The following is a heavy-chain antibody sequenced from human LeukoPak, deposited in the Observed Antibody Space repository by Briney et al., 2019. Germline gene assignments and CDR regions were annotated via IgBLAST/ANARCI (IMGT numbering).Heavy chain of an antibody. CDR2: IYHSGST. Sequence: SSETLSLTCAVSGGSISSSNWWSWVRQPPGKGLEWIGEIYHSGSTNYNPSLKSRVTISVDKSKNQFSLKLSSVTAADTAVYYCARYGDGEGSFDYWGQGTLVTVSS. V-gene: IGHV4-4*02. J-gene: IGHJ4*02. D-gene: IGHD3-10*01. CDR1: GGSISSSNW. CDR3: ARYGDGEGSFDY.